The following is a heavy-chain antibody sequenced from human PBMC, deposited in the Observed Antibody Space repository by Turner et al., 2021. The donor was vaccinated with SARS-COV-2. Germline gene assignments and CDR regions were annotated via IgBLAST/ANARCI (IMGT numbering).Heavy chain of an antibody. CDR1: GYTLTELS. V-gene: IGHV1-24*01. D-gene: IGHD2-2*01. CDR3: ATGYQLRVNWFDP. J-gene: IGHJ5*02. Sequence: QVQLVQSGAEVQKPGASVKVSCKISGYTLTELSMYWVRQAPGKGLEWMGGFDPEDGETIYAQNFQGRVTMTEDTSTDTAYMELSSLRSEDTAVYFCATGYQLRVNWFDPWGQGTLVTVSS. CDR2: FDPEDGET.